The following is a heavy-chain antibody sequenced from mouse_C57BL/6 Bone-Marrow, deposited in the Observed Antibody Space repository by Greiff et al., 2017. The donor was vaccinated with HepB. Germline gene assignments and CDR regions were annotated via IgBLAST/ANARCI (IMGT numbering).Heavy chain of an antibody. CDR2: IHPNSGST. CDR3: ARWIITTVVAPYYYAMDY. D-gene: IGHD1-1*01. J-gene: IGHJ4*01. V-gene: IGHV1-64*01. CDR1: GYTFTSYW. Sequence: VQLQQPGAELVKPGASVKLSCKASGYTFTSYWMHWVKQRPGQGLEWIGMIHPNSGSTNYNEKFKSKATLTVDKSSSTAYMQLSSLTSEDSAVYYCARWIITTVVAPYYYAMDYWGQGTSVTVSS.